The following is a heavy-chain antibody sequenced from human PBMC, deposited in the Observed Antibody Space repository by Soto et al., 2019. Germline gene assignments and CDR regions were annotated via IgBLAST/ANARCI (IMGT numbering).Heavy chain of an antibody. D-gene: IGHD2-15*01. CDR1: GGSVSSSNCF. J-gene: IGHJ5*02. Sequence: QLQLQESGPGLVKPSETLSLTCTVSGGSVSSSNCFWGWIRQPPGKGLEWIGDIYHTCTTYYNPSLKRRVTISVEASTGAYSLRLPSVTAADTAIYSCARLTSRISAATQGRSNWLVPWGPGTLVSVSS. V-gene: IGHV4-39*01. CDR3: ARLTSRISAATQGRSNWLVP. CDR2: IYHTCTT.